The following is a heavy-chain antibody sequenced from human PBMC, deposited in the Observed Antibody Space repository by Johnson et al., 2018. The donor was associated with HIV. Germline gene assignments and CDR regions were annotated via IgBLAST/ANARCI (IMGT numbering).Heavy chain of an antibody. D-gene: IGHD3-10*01. CDR2: IKQDGSEK. CDR3: ARNRITMVQMTSHDVFDI. CDR1: GFTFSSYW. J-gene: IGHJ3*02. V-gene: IGHV3-7*01. Sequence: EVQVVESGGGLVQPGGSLRLSCAASGFTFSSYWMSWVRQAPGKGLEWVANIKQDGSEKYYVGSVKARFPISRDNAKNSMYLQMNSLRAEDTAVYFCARNRITMVQMTSHDVFDIWGQGTMVTVSS.